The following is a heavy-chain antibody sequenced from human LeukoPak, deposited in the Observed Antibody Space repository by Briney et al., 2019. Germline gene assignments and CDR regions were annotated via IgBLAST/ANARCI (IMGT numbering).Heavy chain of an antibody. D-gene: IGHD3-10*02. CDR2: AGWAGGTT. Sequence: GGSLRLSCATSGFTFDRYTIHWVRQAPGKGLEWVSLAGWAGGTTYYSDSVRGRFTISRDSGKNSVYPQMNSLTTDDTAFYFCAKELDTMFFDYWGQGALVTVSS. J-gene: IGHJ4*02. V-gene: IGHV3-43*01. CDR3: AKELDTMFFDY. CDR1: GFTFDRYT.